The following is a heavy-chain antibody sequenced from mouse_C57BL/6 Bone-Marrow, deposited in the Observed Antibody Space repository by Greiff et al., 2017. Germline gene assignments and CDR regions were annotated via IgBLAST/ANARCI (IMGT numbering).Heavy chain of an antibody. CDR1: GYTFTSYW. D-gene: IGHD2-3*01. V-gene: IGHV1-69*01. CDR2: IDPSDSYT. CDR3: ADGYYAMDY. Sequence: QVQLQQPGAELVMPGASVKLSCKASGYTFTSYWMHWVKQRPGQGLEWIGEIDPSDSYTNYNQKFKGKSTLTVDKSSSTPYMQLSSLKSEDSSVYYCADGYYAMDYWGQGTSVTVSS. J-gene: IGHJ4*01.